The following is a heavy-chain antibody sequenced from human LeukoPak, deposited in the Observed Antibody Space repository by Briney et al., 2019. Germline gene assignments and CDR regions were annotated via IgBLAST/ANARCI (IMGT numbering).Heavy chain of an antibody. CDR1: GGSISSDGYY. D-gene: IGHD4-11*01. J-gene: IGHJ4*02. CDR3: ARGSPAVTALDY. Sequence: KPSETLSLTCTVSGGSISSDGYYWTWIRQHPGKGLEWIGNIYYSGSTYYNPSLKSRVTISVDTSKNQFSLKLSSVTAADTAVYYCARGSPAVTALDYWGQGTLVTASS. CDR2: IYYSGST. V-gene: IGHV4-31*03.